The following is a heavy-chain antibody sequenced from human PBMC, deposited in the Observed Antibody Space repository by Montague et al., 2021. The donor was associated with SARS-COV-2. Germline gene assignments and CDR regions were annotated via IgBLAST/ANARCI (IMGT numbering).Heavy chain of an antibody. CDR2: ISSESTYI. CDR3: ARFETSKFYSSGVDV. Sequence: PLRLSCAASGFTFSSLSMNWVRQAPGKRLEWVASISSESTYILYAESVRGRFTVSRDNAQNLLFLQMKSLRAEDTALYYCARFETSKFYSSGVDVWGQGTTVTVSS. CDR1: GFTFSSLS. D-gene: IGHD2-15*01. V-gene: IGHV3-21*01. J-gene: IGHJ6*02.